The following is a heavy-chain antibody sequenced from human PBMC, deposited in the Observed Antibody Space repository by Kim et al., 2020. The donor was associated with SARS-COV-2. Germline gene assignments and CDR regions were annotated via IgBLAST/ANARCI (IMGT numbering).Heavy chain of an antibody. J-gene: IGHJ5*02. Sequence: SETLSLTCTVSNDSISSEDYYWSWIRQPPGKGLEWIGYIYYSGGTFYNPSLKSRLTISVDTSKNQFSLKLSSVTAADTAVYYCARVVGSSSSRGWFDPWG. V-gene: IGHV4-30-4*01. D-gene: IGHD6-13*01. CDR2: IYYSGGT. CDR3: ARVVGSSSSRGWFDP. CDR1: NDSISSEDYY.